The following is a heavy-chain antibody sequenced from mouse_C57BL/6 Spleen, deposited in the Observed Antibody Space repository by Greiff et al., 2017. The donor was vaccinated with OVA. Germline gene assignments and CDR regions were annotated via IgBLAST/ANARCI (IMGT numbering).Heavy chain of an antibody. V-gene: IGHV1-42*01. CDR1: GYSFTGYY. Sequence: EVKLMESGPELVKPGASVKISCKASGYSFTGYYMNWVKQSPEKSLEWIGEINPSTGGTTYNQKFKAKATLTVDKSSSTAYMQLKSLTSEDSAVYYCARGDGYYVDYFDYWGQGTTLTVSS. D-gene: IGHD2-3*01. CDR2: INPSTGGT. CDR3: ARGDGYYVDYFDY. J-gene: IGHJ2*01.